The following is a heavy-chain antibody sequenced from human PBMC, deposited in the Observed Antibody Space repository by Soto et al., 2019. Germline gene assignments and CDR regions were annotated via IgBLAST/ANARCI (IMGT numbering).Heavy chain of an antibody. J-gene: IGHJ4*02. CDR1: GGSGRSENYY. Sequence: SETLSLTCTVSGGSGRSENYYWSWILHPPGKGLEWIGEINHSGSTNYNPSLKSRVTISVDTSKNQFSLKLSSVTAADTAVYYCARVGYYDSSGYPRKGRFDYWGQGTLVTVSS. D-gene: IGHD3-22*01. CDR3: ARVGYYDSSGYPRKGRFDY. CDR2: INHSGST. V-gene: IGHV4-61*01.